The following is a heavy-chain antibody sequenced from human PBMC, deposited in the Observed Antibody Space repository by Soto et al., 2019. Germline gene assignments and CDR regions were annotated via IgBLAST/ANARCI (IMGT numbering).Heavy chain of an antibody. J-gene: IGHJ3*02. CDR2: VNHSGST. CDR3: ARVERGTATTVVDAFDI. CDR1: GGSFSGYY. V-gene: IGHV4-34*01. D-gene: IGHD1-1*01. Sequence: SETLSLTCAVYGGSFSGYYWSWIRQPPGKGLEWIGEVNHSGSTNYNPSLKSRVTISVDTSKNQFSLKMSSVTAADTALYYCARVERGTATTVVDAFDIWGPGTLVTVSS.